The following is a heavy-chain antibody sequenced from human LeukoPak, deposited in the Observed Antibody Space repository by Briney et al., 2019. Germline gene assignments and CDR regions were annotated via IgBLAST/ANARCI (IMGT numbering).Heavy chain of an antibody. J-gene: IGHJ4*02. V-gene: IGHV3-23*01. CDR3: AKRLRDTNSWYYFNY. CDR2: ISGSGGST. CDR1: GFTFSSYA. D-gene: IGHD6-13*01. Sequence: GGSLRLSYAASGFTFSSYAMSWVRQAPGKGLEWVSTISGSGGSTYYADSVKGRFTISRDNSKNTLYLHMNSLRAEDTAIYYCAKRLRDTNSWYYFNYWGQGTLVTVSS.